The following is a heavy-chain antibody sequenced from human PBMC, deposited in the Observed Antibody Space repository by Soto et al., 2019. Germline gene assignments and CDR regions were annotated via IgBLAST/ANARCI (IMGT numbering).Heavy chain of an antibody. Sequence: GGSLRLSCAASGFTFSGYAMSWVRQAPGKGLEWVSAISGSGGSTYYADSVKGRFTISRDNSKNTLYLQMNSLRAEDTAVYYCAKLSHYDILTGPYWFDPWGQGTLVTVSS. CDR2: ISGSGGST. D-gene: IGHD3-9*01. CDR3: AKLSHYDILTGPYWFDP. J-gene: IGHJ5*02. CDR1: GFTFSGYA. V-gene: IGHV3-23*01.